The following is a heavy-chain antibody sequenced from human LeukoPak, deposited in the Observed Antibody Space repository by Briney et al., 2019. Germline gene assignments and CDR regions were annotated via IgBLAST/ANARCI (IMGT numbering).Heavy chain of an antibody. J-gene: IGHJ4*02. CDR1: GLTFSNYG. V-gene: IGHV3-23*01. Sequence: GGSLRLSCEASGLTFSNYGMSWVRQAPGKGLQWVSAITGDGTTTYYADSVKGRFTISRDNSKNMLYLQMSSLRAEDTAVYYCARMHGYFDYWGQGALVPVSS. CDR2: ITGDGTTT. CDR3: ARMHGYFDY.